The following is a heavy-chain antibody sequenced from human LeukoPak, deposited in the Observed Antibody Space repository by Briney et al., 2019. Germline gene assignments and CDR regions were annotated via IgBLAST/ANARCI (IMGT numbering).Heavy chain of an antibody. CDR3: AKEWCSSTSCYAYYYYYYGMDV. Sequence: PGGSLRLSCAASGFTVSTNYMSWVRQAPGKGLEWVSVIYSGGSTYYADSVKGRFTISRDNSRNTLYLQMNSLRAEDTAVYYCAKEWCSSTSCYAYYYYYYGMDVWGQGTTVTVSS. CDR2: IYSGGST. V-gene: IGHV3-53*01. D-gene: IGHD2-2*01. CDR1: GFTVSTNY. J-gene: IGHJ6*02.